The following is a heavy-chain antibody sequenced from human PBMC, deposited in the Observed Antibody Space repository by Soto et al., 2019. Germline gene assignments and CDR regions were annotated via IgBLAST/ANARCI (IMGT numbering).Heavy chain of an antibody. V-gene: IGHV4-34*01. Sequence: SETLSLTCAVYGGSFSGYYCSWIRQPPGKGLEWIGEINHSGSTNYNPSLKSRVTISVDTSKNQFSLKLSSVTAADTAVYYCARGRRKAGTYYYYGMDVWGQGTTVTVSS. CDR2: INHSGST. D-gene: IGHD6-19*01. CDR3: ARGRRKAGTYYYYGMDV. J-gene: IGHJ6*02. CDR1: GGSFSGYY.